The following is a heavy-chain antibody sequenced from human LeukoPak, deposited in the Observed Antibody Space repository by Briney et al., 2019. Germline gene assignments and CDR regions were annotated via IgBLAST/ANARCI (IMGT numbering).Heavy chain of an antibody. V-gene: IGHV1-69-2*01. CDR1: GYTFTDYY. Sequence: ASVKISCKASGYTFTDYYMHWVQQAPGKGLEWMGRVDPEDSETIYAEKFQGRVTITADTSTDTAYMELSSLRSEDTAVYYCATRPRITIFGVTNLYYMDVWGKGATVTVSS. D-gene: IGHD3-3*01. J-gene: IGHJ6*03. CDR3: ATRPRITIFGVTNLYYMDV. CDR2: VDPEDSET.